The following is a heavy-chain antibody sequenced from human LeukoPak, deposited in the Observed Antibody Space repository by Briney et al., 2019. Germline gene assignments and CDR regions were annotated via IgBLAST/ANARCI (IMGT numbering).Heavy chain of an antibody. CDR3: ARHTGSGYYYGN. D-gene: IGHD3-22*01. CDR1: GFTFNIYA. J-gene: IGHJ4*02. CDR2: ISGSGDST. V-gene: IGHV3-23*01. Sequence: GGSLRLSCAASGFTFNIYAMTWVRRAPGKGLEWVSAISGSGDSTFYADSVKGRFTISRDNSKNTLYLQMNSLRAEDTAVYYCARHTGSGYYYGNWGQGTLVTVSS.